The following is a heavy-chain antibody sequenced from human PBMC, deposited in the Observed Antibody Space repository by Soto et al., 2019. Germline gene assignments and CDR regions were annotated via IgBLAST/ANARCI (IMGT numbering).Heavy chain of an antibody. Sequence: GGSLRLSCAASGFTFSSFAMSWVRQAPGKGLDWVSAISGSGGSTYSADSVKGRFTISGDNAKNSVSLQMNSLRADDTGVYYCARRPENFWSGYPEAFDYWGPGTLVTVSS. V-gene: IGHV3-23*01. J-gene: IGHJ4*02. CDR1: GFTFSSFA. CDR2: ISGSGGST. D-gene: IGHD3-3*01. CDR3: ARRPENFWSGYPEAFDY.